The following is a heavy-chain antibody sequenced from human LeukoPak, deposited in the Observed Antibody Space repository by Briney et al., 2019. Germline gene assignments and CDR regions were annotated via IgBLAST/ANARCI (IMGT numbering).Heavy chain of an antibody. CDR1: GFTVSGNY. CDR2: TSGSGSTI. CDR3: AKDPNPNPRGIFEY. Sequence: GGSLRLSCAASGFTVSGNYMGWVRQAPGKGLEWVSYTSGSGSTIYNADSVKGRFTISRDNSKNTLYLQMNSLRAEDTAVYYCAKDPNPNPRGIFEYWGQGTLVTVSS. V-gene: IGHV3-11*01. J-gene: IGHJ4*02. D-gene: IGHD6-13*01.